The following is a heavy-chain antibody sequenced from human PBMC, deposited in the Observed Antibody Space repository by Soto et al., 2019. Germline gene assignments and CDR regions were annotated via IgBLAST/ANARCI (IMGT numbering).Heavy chain of an antibody. CDR1: GGSISSGGYY. D-gene: IGHD3-22*01. V-gene: IGHV4-31*03. CDR2: IYYSGST. Sequence: QVQLQESGPGLVKPSQTLSLTCTVSGGSISSGGYYWSWIRQHPGKGLEWIGYIYYSGSTYYNPALKSRVTITVDTSKNQCSLKLSSVTAADTAVYYCARGGDYYGSSGYYLDYWGQGTLVTVSS. J-gene: IGHJ4*02. CDR3: ARGGDYYGSSGYYLDY.